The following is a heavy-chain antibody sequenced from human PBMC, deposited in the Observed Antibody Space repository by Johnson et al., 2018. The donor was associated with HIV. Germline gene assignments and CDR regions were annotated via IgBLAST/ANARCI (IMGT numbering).Heavy chain of an antibody. CDR2: ISGSGGTI. CDR1: GFSFSDYY. CDR3: AREWLYGFDI. Sequence: QVQLVESGGGLVKPGGSLRLSCTASGFSFSDYYMSWIRQAPGKGLEWVSYISGSGGTIYNADSVKGRFTISRDNAKNSLYLQMNRLRAEDTAVYYCAREWLYGFDIWGQGTMVTVSS. V-gene: IGHV3-11*01. D-gene: IGHD5-24*01. J-gene: IGHJ3*02.